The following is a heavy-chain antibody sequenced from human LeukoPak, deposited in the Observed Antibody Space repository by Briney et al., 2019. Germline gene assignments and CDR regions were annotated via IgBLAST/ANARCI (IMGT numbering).Heavy chain of an antibody. D-gene: IGHD4-23*01. CDR1: GDSISTYY. J-gene: IGHJ4*02. Sequence: SETLSLNCTVSGDSISTYYWSWIRQPPGKGLEWIGYIDYSGSTAYNPSLNGRVAVSLDASKNQFSLKRRSLTAADTAVYYCARLNGGNWGPGILVAVSS. CDR3: ARLNGGN. CDR2: IDYSGST. V-gene: IGHV4-59*08.